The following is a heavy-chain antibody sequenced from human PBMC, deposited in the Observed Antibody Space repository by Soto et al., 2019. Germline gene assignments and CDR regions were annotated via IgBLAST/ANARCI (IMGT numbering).Heavy chain of an antibody. CDR3: ARIVVVPAAIVGYYYYGMDV. CDR1: GFTFSIYW. V-gene: IGHV3-7*01. Sequence: PGGSLRLSCAASGFTFSIYWMSWVRQAPGKGLEWVANIKQDGSEKYYVDSVKGRFTISRDNAKNSLYLQMNSLRAEDTAVYYCARIVVVPAAIVGYYYYGMDVWGQGTTVTVSS. CDR2: IKQDGSEK. D-gene: IGHD2-2*01. J-gene: IGHJ6*02.